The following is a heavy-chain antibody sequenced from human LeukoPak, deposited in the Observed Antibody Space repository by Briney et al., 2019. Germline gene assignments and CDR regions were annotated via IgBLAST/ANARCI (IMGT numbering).Heavy chain of an antibody. J-gene: IGHJ3*02. V-gene: IGHV1-24*01. CDR3: ATDMEYSRGAFDI. D-gene: IGHD5-18*01. Sequence: ASVKVSCKVSGYTLTELSMHWVRQAPGKGLEWMGGSDPEDGETIYAQKFQGRVTMTEDTSTDTAYMELSSLRSEDTAVYYCATDMEYSRGAFDIWGQGTMVTVSS. CDR2: SDPEDGET. CDR1: GYTLTELS.